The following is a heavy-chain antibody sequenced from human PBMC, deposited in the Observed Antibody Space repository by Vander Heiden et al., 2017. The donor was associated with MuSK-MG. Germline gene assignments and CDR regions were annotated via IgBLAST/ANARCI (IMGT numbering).Heavy chain of an antibody. Sequence: QAQLVQSGAEVKKPGAAVKVSCEASGYTFTDYYIHWIRQAPGQGLEWMGWVNPKSGGTTYSQKFQGRVTMTGDTSTGIAYMDLNGLRSDDTAVYDCTREGWTGGFDVWGPGTKGIVS. J-gene: IGHJ6*02. CDR3: TREGWTGGFDV. D-gene: IGHD3-10*01. V-gene: IGHV1-2*02. CDR1: GYTFTDYY. CDR2: VNPKSGGT.